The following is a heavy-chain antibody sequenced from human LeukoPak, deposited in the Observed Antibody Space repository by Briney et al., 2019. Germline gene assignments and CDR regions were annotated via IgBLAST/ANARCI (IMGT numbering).Heavy chain of an antibody. CDR3: AKVTALIVVVPAAFDY. Sequence: GGSLRLSCAASGFTFSSYAMSWVRQAPGKGLEWVSAISGSGGSTYYADSVKGRFTISRDNSKNTLYLRMNSLRAEDTAVYYCAKVTALIVVVPAAFDYWGQGTLVTVSS. J-gene: IGHJ4*02. V-gene: IGHV3-23*01. CDR2: ISGSGGST. CDR1: GFTFSSYA. D-gene: IGHD2-2*01.